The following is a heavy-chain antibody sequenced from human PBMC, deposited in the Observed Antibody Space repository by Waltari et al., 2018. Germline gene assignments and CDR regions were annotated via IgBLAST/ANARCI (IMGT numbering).Heavy chain of an antibody. D-gene: IGHD4-17*01. V-gene: IGHV4-34*01. J-gene: IGHJ6*02. CDR2: INHSGST. CDR1: GGSFSGYY. CDR3: ASSGNDYGDYYYYGMDV. Sequence: QVQLQQWGAGLLKPSETLSLTCAVYGGSFSGYYWSWIRQPPGKGLEWIGEINHSGSTNYNPSLKSRVTISVDTSKNQFSLKLSSVTAADTAVYYCASSGNDYGDYYYYGMDVWGQGTTVTVSS.